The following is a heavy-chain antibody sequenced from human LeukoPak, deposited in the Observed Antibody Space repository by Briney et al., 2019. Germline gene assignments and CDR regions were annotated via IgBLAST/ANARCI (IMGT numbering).Heavy chain of an antibody. J-gene: IGHJ4*02. CDR1: GDSITNYF. D-gene: IGHD2-15*01. Sequence: SETLSLTCTVSGDSITNYFWSWIRQPPGRGLEWIGYIYYTGNTNYKPSLKSRVTVSVDTSTNQFSLRLRSVTAADTAVYYCARGRVAYSAYYFDYWGRGTLVTVSS. V-gene: IGHV4-59*01. CDR3: ARGRVAYSAYYFDY. CDR2: IYYTGNT.